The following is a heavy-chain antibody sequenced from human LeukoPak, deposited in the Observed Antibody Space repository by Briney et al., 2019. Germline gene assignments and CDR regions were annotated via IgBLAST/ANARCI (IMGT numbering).Heavy chain of an antibody. D-gene: IGHD5-18*01. Sequence: GGSLRLSCAASGFTFSDYYISWIRQAPGKGLEWVSYISSSGSTIYYADSVKGRFTISRDNAKNSLYLQMNSLRAEDTAVYYCARVVDTAMVTSHYFDYWGQGTLVTVSS. J-gene: IGHJ4*02. CDR1: GFTFSDYY. V-gene: IGHV3-11*01. CDR2: ISSSGSTI. CDR3: ARVVDTAMVTSHYFDY.